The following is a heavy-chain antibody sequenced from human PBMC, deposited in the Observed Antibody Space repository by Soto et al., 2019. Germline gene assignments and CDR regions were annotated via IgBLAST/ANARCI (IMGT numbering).Heavy chain of an antibody. CDR3: ARAGYCGPGCYYYFDY. J-gene: IGHJ4*02. Sequence: GGSLRLSCAVSGFTFGSYWMNWVRLIPGKGLEWVAYIKPDGSATYYVDSVKGRFTISRDNAKNSLYLQMDSLRVEDTSVYYCARAGYCGPGCYYYFDYWGQGSLATVSS. V-gene: IGHV3-7*01. D-gene: IGHD2-21*02. CDR2: IKPDGSAT. CDR1: GFTFGSYW.